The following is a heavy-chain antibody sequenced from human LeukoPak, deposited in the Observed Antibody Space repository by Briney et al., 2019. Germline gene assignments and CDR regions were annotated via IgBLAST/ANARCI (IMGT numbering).Heavy chain of an antibody. CDR2: INPKSGGA. D-gene: IGHD3-9*01. CDR3: ATARVLRYFDWSV. Sequence: ASVKVSCKASGYTFTGYYIHWVRQAPGQGLEWMGWINPKSGGANYAQKFQGRVTMTEDTSTDTAYMELSSLRSEDTAVYYCATARVLRYFDWSVWGQGTLVTVSS. CDR1: GYTFTGYY. V-gene: IGHV1-2*02. J-gene: IGHJ4*02.